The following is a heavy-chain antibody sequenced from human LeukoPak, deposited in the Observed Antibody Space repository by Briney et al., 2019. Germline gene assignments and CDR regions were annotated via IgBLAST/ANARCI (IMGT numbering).Heavy chain of an antibody. CDR1: GGSISSSSYS. CDR3: ARPRGDYGSGTSRWFDP. D-gene: IGHD3-10*01. CDR2: IYYSGST. V-gene: IGHV4-39*01. Sequence: SETLSLTCTVSGGSISSSSYSWGWIRQPPGKGLEWIGSIYYSGSTYYNPSLKSRVTISVDTSKNQFSLKLSSVTAADTAVYYCARPRGDYGSGTSRWFDPWGQGTLVTVSS. J-gene: IGHJ5*02.